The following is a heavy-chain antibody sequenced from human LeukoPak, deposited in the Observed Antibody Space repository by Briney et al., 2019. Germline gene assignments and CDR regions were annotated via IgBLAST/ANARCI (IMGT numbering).Heavy chain of an antibody. J-gene: IGHJ4*02. CDR3: AREVGQWRYYYFDY. CDR2: FDPEDGET. V-gene: IGHV1-24*01. D-gene: IGHD6-19*01. CDR1: GYTLTELS. Sequence: ASVKVSCKVSGYTLTELSMHWVRQAPGKGLEWMGGFDPEDGETIYAQKFQGRVTMTRDTSTSTVYMELSSLRSEDTAVYYCAREVGQWRYYYFDYWGQGTLVTVSS.